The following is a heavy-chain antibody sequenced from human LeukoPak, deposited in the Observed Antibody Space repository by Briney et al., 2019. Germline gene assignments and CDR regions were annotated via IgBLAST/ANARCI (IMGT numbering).Heavy chain of an antibody. Sequence: GGSLRLSCAASGFTFSSYAMSWVRQAPGKGLEWVSAISGSGGSTYYADSVKGRFTISRDNSKNTLYLQMNSLRAEDTAVYYCAIQKYMRLLWFGEYLGYWGQGTLVTVSS. V-gene: IGHV3-23*01. J-gene: IGHJ4*02. D-gene: IGHD3-10*01. CDR2: ISGSGGST. CDR1: GFTFSSYA. CDR3: AIQKYMRLLWFGEYLGY.